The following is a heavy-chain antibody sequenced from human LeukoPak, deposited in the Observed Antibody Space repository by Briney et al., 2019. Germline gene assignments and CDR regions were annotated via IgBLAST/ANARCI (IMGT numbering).Heavy chain of an antibody. J-gene: IGHJ6*02. Sequence: ASVKVSCKASGYTFTSYDINWMRQATGQGLEWMGWMSPNSGNTGYAQKFQGRVTMTRDTSTSTVYMELSSLRSEDTAVYYCARDMRDSSSSGGYYGMDVWGQGTTVTVSS. CDR3: ARDMRDSSSSGGYYGMDV. CDR2: MSPNSGNT. CDR1: GYTFTSYD. D-gene: IGHD6-6*01. V-gene: IGHV1-8*01.